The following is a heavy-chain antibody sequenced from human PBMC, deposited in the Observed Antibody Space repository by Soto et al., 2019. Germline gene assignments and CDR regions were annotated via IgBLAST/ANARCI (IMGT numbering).Heavy chain of an antibody. V-gene: IGHV3-30*18. D-gene: IGHD5-12*01. Sequence: QVQLVESGGGVVQTGTSLRLSCAASGFTFSNYGMHWVRQAPGKGLEWVAAISFDGGNEYYADSVKGRLTISRDNSKDTLYLQMNSLRAEDTAVYYCAKSPWVDKIVPCHHWGQGTLVNVSS. CDR3: AKSPWVDKIVPCHH. J-gene: IGHJ4*02. CDR1: GFTFSNYG. CDR2: ISFDGGNE.